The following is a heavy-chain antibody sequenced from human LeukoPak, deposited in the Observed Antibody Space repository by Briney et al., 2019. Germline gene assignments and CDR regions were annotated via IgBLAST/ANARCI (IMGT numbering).Heavy chain of an antibody. Sequence: PGGSLRLSCGTSGFSFGSHWMVWVRQAPGKGLEWVATINQGGSETHYVDSAKGRFTISRDNAKNTLYLQMHSLRVEDTAVYYCVRGRYGGVDYWGQGTLVTVSS. CDR2: INQGGSET. CDR3: VRGRYGGVDY. J-gene: IGHJ4*02. V-gene: IGHV3-7*02. CDR1: GFSFGSHW. D-gene: IGHD1-26*01.